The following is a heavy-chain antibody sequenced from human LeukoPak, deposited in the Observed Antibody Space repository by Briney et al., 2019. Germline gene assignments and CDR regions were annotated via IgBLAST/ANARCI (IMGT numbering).Heavy chain of an antibody. CDR1: GGAIASGGYS. CDR3: ARARQASGFFSF. Sequence: SETLSLTCTVSGGAIASGGYSWNWIRQSPGEGLEWIGCIYDRGPAYYNPSLKSRFTISVDRPKNQFFLNVTSLTAAATAGYYWARARQASGFFSFWGQGTPVVVSS. J-gene: IGHJ1*01. V-gene: IGHV4-30-2*06. D-gene: IGHD3-10*01. CDR2: IYDRGPA.